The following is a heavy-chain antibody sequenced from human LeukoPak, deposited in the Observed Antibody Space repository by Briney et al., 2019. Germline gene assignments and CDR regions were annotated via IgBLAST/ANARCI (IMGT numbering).Heavy chain of an antibody. CDR3: ALQPARRLSWFDP. D-gene: IGHD2-2*01. Sequence: SETLPLTCTVSSGSISSSRYYWGRIRQPPGRGLEWIGSIYYSGSTYYNPSLKSRVTISVDTSKNHFSLNLRSVTAADTAVYYCALQPARRLSWFDPWGQGTLVTVSS. CDR2: IYYSGST. J-gene: IGHJ5*02. CDR1: SGSISSSRYY. V-gene: IGHV4-39*02.